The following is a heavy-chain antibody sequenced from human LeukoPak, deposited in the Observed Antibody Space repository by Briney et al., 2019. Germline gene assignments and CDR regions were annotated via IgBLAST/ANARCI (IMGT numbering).Heavy chain of an antibody. CDR1: GYTFTSYD. J-gene: IGHJ4*02. V-gene: IGHV1-8*01. CDR3: ARFYRYNYEYDSSDFRDLDY. CDR2: MNPNSGNT. Sequence: ASVKVSCKASGYTFTSYDINWVRQATGQGLEWMGWMNPNSGNTGYAQKFQGRVTITADKSATTSYMELSGLRSEDTAVYYCARFYRYNYEYDSSDFRDLDYWGQGTLVTVSS. D-gene: IGHD3-22*01.